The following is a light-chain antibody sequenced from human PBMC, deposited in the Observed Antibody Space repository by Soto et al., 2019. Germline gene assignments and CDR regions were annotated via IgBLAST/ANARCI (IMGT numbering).Light chain of an antibody. J-gene: IGKJ3*01. V-gene: IGKV3-20*01. CDR2: AAS. CDR3: QQYAWSPLT. Sequence: EMVLTQSPGTLSLSPGERATLSCWASQRVSRNYLAWYQHKPGQAPRLLISAASIRATGIPDRFSGSGSGTDFTLTISRLVPEDVAVYYCQQYAWSPLTFGPGTKVDIK. CDR1: QRVSRNY.